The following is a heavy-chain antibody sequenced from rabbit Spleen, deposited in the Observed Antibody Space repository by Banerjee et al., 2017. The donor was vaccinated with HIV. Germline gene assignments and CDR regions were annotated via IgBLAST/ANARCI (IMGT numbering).Heavy chain of an antibody. CDR1: GFSFSNAYY. CDR2: IYPDGSGST. V-gene: IGHV1S45*01. D-gene: IGHD8-1*01. Sequence: QEQLEESGGDLVKPGASLTLTCTASGFSFSNAYYICWVRQAPGKGPEWIGCIYPDGSGSTAYASWAKGRFTISKTSSTTVTLQMTSLTVADTATYFCARDTGSSFSSYGMDLWGPGTLVTVS. J-gene: IGHJ6*01. CDR3: ARDTGSSFSSYGMDL.